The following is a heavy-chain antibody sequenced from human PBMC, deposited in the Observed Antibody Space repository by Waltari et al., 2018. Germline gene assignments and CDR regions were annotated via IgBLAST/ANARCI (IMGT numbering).Heavy chain of an antibody. V-gene: IGHV1-3*03. CDR2: INAGNGNT. D-gene: IGHD6-6*01. Sequence: QVQLVQSGAEVKKPGASVKVSCKASGYTFTSYAMHWVRQAPGQRLEWMGWINAGNGNTKYSQEFQGRVTITRDTSASTAYMELSSLRSEDMAVYYCARDRMAARGWFDPWGQGTLVTVSS. J-gene: IGHJ5*02. CDR3: ARDRMAARGWFDP. CDR1: GYTFTSYA.